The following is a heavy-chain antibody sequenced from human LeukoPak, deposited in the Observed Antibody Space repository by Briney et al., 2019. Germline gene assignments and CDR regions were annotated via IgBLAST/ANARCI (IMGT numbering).Heavy chain of an antibody. Sequence: KPSETLSLTCTVSGGSISSYYWSWIRQPPGKGLEWIGYIYFSGSTNYNPSLKSRVTISIDTSKSQFSLRLSSVTAADTAVYYCVSGLWEVRGPHWGQGTLVTVSS. V-gene: IGHV4-59*01. D-gene: IGHD3-10*01. CDR3: VSGLWEVRGPH. CDR1: GGSISSYY. CDR2: IYFSGST. J-gene: IGHJ4*02.